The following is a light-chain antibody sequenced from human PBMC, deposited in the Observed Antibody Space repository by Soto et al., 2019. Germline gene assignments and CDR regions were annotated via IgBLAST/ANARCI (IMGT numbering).Light chain of an antibody. Sequence: EIVMTQSPATLSVSPGERATLSCRASQSVSSNLAWYQQKPGQAPRLLIYGASTRATGIPARFSGSGSGTEVTLTISSLQSEDFAVYYCQQYNNFPVTFGQGTKVEIK. J-gene: IGKJ1*01. CDR2: GAS. CDR3: QQYNNFPVT. CDR1: QSVSSN. V-gene: IGKV3-15*01.